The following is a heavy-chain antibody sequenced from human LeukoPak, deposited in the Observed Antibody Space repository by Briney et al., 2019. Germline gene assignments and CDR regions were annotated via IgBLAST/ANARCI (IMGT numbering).Heavy chain of an antibody. D-gene: IGHD2-15*01. Sequence: GASVKVSCKASGYTFIDYYMHWVRQAPGQGLEWMGWISASNGNTNYAQKLQGRVTMTTDTSTSTAYMELRSLRSDDTAVYYCARDLGYCSGDSCLGYYYGMDVWGQGTTVTVSS. CDR2: ISASNGNT. CDR3: ARDLGYCSGDSCLGYYYGMDV. CDR1: GYTFIDYY. J-gene: IGHJ6*02. V-gene: IGHV1-18*04.